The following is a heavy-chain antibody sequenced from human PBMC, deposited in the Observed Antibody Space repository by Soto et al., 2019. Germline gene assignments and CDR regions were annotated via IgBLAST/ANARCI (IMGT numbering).Heavy chain of an antibody. V-gene: IGHV3-23*01. D-gene: IGHD2-15*01. CDR2: ISGSGGST. Sequence: EVQLLESGGGLVQPGGSLRLSCAASGFTFSSYAMSWVRQAPGKGLEWVSAISGSGGSTYYADSVKGRFTIPRDNSKNPLYLQMNSLRAEDTAVYECAKERVVADDFDIWGQGTMVTVSS. CDR3: AKERVVADDFDI. J-gene: IGHJ3*02. CDR1: GFTFSSYA.